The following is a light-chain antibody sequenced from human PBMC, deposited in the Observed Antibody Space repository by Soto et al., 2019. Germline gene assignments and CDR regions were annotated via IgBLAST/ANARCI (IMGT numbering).Light chain of an antibody. V-gene: IGLV2-8*01. CDR1: SNDVGAYNY. CDR3: SSYADSNTFYV. Sequence: QSVLTQPPSASGSPGQPVTISCTGTSNDVGAYNYVSWYQQHPGKAPKLMIFEVTQRPSGVPDRFSGSKSGNTAALTVSGLQAEDEADYYCSSYADSNTFYVLGTGTKVTVL. J-gene: IGLJ1*01. CDR2: EVT.